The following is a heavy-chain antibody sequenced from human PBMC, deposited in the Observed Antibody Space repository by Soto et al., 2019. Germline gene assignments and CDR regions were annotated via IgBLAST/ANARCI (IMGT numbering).Heavy chain of an antibody. CDR2: IYHSGST. J-gene: IGHJ5*02. Sequence: SETLSLTCAVSSGSISSSNWWSWVRQPPGKGLEWIGEIYHSGSTNYNPSLKSRVTISVDKSKNQFSLKLSSVTAADTAVYYCARRGITGTTHRIGWFDPWGQGTLVTVSS. V-gene: IGHV4-4*02. D-gene: IGHD1-20*01. CDR3: ARRGITGTTHRIGWFDP. CDR1: SGSISSSNW.